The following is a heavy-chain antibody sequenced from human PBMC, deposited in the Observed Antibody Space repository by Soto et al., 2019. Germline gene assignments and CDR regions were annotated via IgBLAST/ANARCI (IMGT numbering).Heavy chain of an antibody. J-gene: IGHJ4*02. CDR2: NYHSGTT. V-gene: IGHV4-59*01. CDR1: GVTISTDY. CDR3: VREAYIGYGHAIDH. D-gene: IGHD5-12*01. Sequence: SEALSLTCAVSGVTISTDYWSWIRQPPGKGLEWIGYNYHSGTTNYNPSLKSRVTISVDTSKNQFSLRLTSVTAADTAIYYCVREAYIGYGHAIDHWGQATLVTVS.